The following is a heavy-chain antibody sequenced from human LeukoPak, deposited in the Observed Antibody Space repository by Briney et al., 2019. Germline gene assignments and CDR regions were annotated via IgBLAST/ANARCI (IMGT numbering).Heavy chain of an antibody. V-gene: IGHV3-23*01. J-gene: IGHJ3*02. CDR3: AKSLFTSATGTGRAFHI. CDR2: ISGSGGST. D-gene: IGHD1-1*01. Sequence: GGSLRLSCAASGFTFSSYGMHWVRQAPGKGLEWVSAISGSGGSTYYADSVKGRFTISRDNSKNTLYLQMNSLRAEDTAVYYCAKSLFTSATGTGRAFHIWGQGTMVTVSS. CDR1: GFTFSSYG.